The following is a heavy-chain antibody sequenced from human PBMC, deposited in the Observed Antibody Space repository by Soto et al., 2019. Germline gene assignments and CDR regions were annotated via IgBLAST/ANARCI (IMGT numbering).Heavy chain of an antibody. CDR2: VSSTGST. J-gene: IGHJ4*02. Sequence: QVQLQESGPGLVKPSETLSLTCTVSGASITQYYWNWIRQSPGKGLEWIVSVSSTGSTVFNPSLTSRVTVSLATSKNQFSLTLNSVTAADTAVYYCARGVGSPYHNHEFDFWGQGTLVTVSS. CDR1: GASITQYY. V-gene: IGHV4-59*01. D-gene: IGHD6-13*01. CDR3: ARGVGSPYHNHEFDF.